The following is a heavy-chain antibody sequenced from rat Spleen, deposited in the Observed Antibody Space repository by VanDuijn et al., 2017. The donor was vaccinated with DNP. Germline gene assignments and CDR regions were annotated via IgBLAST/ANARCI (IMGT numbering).Heavy chain of an antibody. CDR3: ARWFNSGYYFDY. Sequence: EVQLVESGGGLVQPGRSLKLSCAASGFTFSDYYMAWIRQVPGKGLEWVAAITGSGGSTYYPDSVKGRFTISRDNAKTTLYLQMNSLRSEDMATYYCARWFNSGYYFDYWGQGVMVTVSS. D-gene: IGHD4-3*01. CDR2: ITGSGGST. V-gene: IGHV5-22*01. J-gene: IGHJ2*01. CDR1: GFTFSDYY.